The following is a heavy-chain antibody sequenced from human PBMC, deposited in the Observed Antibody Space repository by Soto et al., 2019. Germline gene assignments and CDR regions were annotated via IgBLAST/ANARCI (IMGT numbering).Heavy chain of an antibody. CDR3: ARQVDTMIVVVINAPDAFDI. V-gene: IGHV3-30-3*01. CDR2: ISYDGSNK. D-gene: IGHD3-22*01. CDR1: GFTFSSYA. Sequence: QVQLVESGGGVVQPGRSLRLSCAASGFTFSSYAMHWVRQAPGKWLEWVAVISYDGSNKYYADSVKGRFTISRDNSKNTLYLQMNSLRAEDKAVYYCARQVDTMIVVVINAPDAFDIWGQGTMVTVSS. J-gene: IGHJ3*02.